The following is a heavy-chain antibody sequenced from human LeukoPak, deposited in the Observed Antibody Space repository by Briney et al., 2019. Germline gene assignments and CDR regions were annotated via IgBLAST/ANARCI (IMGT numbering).Heavy chain of an antibody. J-gene: IGHJ6*02. Sequence: PSETLSLTCTVSGGSISSGGYYWSWIRPHPGKGLEWIGYIYYSGSTYYNPSLKSRVTISVDTSKNQFSLKLSSVTAADTAVYYCARDLTYYDILTGYSNYYGMDVWGQGTTVTVSS. CDR2: IYYSGST. CDR1: GGSISSGGYY. D-gene: IGHD3-9*01. CDR3: ARDLTYYDILTGYSNYYGMDV. V-gene: IGHV4-31*03.